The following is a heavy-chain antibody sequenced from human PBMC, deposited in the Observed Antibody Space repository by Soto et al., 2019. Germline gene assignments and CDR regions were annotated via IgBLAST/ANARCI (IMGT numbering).Heavy chain of an antibody. CDR3: ATWAIAVGGEGF. Sequence: GRSLRLSCTASGFSVSDYSVNWVRQAPGKGLEWISYISSTGDLILYADSVKGRFTIARDIARNSLYLQMDSLRDEDSAVYYCATWAIAVGGEGFWGQGTLVTVSS. V-gene: IGHV3-48*02. CDR2: ISSTGDLI. CDR1: GFSVSDYS. J-gene: IGHJ4*02. D-gene: IGHD2-21*01.